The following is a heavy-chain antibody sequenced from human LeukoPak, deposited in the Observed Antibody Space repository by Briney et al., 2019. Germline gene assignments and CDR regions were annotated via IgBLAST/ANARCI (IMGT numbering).Heavy chain of an antibody. V-gene: IGHV1-8*01. CDR2: MNPNTGDT. J-gene: IGHJ4*02. Sequence: GASVRVSYKASGYTFTGYDINWVRQATGQGLEWMGWMNPNTGDTGYAQKFQGRVTMTRNSSIDTAYMELSGLRSEDTAVYYCTRGSLSGSSRDYWGQGTLLTVSS. D-gene: IGHD1-26*01. CDR3: TRGSLSGSSRDY. CDR1: GYTFTGYD.